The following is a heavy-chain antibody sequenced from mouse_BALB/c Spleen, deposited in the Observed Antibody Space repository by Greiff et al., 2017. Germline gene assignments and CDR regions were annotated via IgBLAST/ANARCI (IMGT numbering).Heavy chain of an antibody. CDR1: DYSITSGYY. V-gene: IGHV3-6*02. Sequence: VQLKESGPGLVKPSQSLSLTCSVTDYSITSGYYWNWIRQFPGNKLEWMGYISYDGSNNYNPSLKNRISITRNTSKNQFFLKLNSVTTEDTATYYCAGITTAHYAMDYWGQGTSVTVSS. D-gene: IGHD1-2*01. CDR3: AGITTAHYAMDY. J-gene: IGHJ4*01. CDR2: ISYDGSN.